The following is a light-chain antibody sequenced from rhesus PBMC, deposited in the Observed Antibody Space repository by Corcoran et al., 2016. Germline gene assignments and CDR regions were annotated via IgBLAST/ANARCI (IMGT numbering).Light chain of an antibody. Sequence: DIQMTQSPSSLSASVGDKVTITCRASHGNSSRVAWYQQKPGKAPKLLIYASSRLQIGVPSRFSGDGAGPNYTLTICSLQPVDFATYYCQQVYTTPFTFGPGTKLAIK. CDR1: HGNSSR. J-gene: IGKJ3*01. CDR2: ASS. CDR3: QQVYTTPFT. V-gene: IGKV1-18*01.